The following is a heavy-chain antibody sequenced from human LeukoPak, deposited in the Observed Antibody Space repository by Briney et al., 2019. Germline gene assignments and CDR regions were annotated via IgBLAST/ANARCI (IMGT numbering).Heavy chain of an antibody. D-gene: IGHD6-13*01. J-gene: IGHJ4*02. Sequence: GGSLRLSCAASGFTFSSYSMNWVRQAPGKGLEWVSYISSSGSTIYYADSVKGRFTISRDNAKNSLYLQMNSLRAEDTAVYYCAREGSSSWYASFDYWGQGTLVTVSS. CDR2: ISSSGSTI. CDR3: AREGSSSWYASFDY. CDR1: GFTFSSYS. V-gene: IGHV3-48*04.